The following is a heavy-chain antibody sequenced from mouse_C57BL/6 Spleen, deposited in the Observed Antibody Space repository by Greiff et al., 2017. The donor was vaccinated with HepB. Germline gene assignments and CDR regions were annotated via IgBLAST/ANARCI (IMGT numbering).Heavy chain of an antibody. D-gene: IGHD1-1*01. CDR1: GYTFTDYE. J-gene: IGHJ4*01. CDR3: TRQPHGSSYDAMDY. Sequence: VKLVESGAELVRPGASVTLSCKASGYTFTDYEMHWVKQTPVHGLEWIGAIDPETGGTAYNQKFKGKAILTADKSSSTAYMELRSLTSEDSAVYYCTRQPHGSSYDAMDYWGQGTSVTVSS. V-gene: IGHV1-15*01. CDR2: IDPETGGT.